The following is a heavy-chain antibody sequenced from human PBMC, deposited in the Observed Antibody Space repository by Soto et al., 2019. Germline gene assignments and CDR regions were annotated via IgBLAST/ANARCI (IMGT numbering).Heavy chain of an antibody. CDR3: ANYDFWSGYVFY. CDR2: IYHSGST. V-gene: IGHV4-38-2*01. J-gene: IGHJ4*02. CDR1: GYSISTGFN. D-gene: IGHD3-3*01. Sequence: PSETLSLTCAVSGYSISTGFNWAWIRQPPGKGLEWIGSIYHSGSTYYNLSLKSRVTISSDASKNQISLKLSSVTAADTAVYYCANYDFWSGYVFYWGQGTLVTVSS.